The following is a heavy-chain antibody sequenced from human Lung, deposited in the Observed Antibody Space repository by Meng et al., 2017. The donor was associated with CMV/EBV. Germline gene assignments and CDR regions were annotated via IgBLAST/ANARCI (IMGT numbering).Heavy chain of an antibody. Sequence: ASXXVSXKASGYTFTSHYIHWVRQAPGQGLEWVGIINPSGATTSYADKFQGRVTMTRDTSTSTVYMEVSTLRSEDTAVYYCARDCTFGSCSHTGYYSYYYGMGVXGQGXAVTVSS. V-gene: IGHV1-46*01. CDR2: INPSGATT. J-gene: IGHJ6*02. CDR3: ARDCTFGSCSHTGYYSYYYGMGV. CDR1: GYTFTSHY. D-gene: IGHD2-15*01.